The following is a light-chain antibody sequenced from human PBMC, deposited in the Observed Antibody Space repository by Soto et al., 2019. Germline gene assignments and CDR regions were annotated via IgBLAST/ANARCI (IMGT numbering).Light chain of an antibody. J-gene: IGKJ1*01. CDR1: QSISSNY. CDR2: GAS. Sequence: EIVLTQSPGTLSLSPGERATLSCRASQSISSNYLAWYQQKPGQAPRLLIYGASSSSTGIPDRFSGSGSGTGFALTISRLEPQDSAINYCQQYRSWTFGQGTEVAIK. V-gene: IGKV3-20*01. CDR3: QQYRSWT.